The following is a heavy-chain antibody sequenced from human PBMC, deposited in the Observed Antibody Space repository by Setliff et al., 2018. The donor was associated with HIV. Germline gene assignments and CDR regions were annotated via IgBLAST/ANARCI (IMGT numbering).Heavy chain of an antibody. D-gene: IGHD6-19*01. J-gene: IGHJ5*02. CDR1: GFTFSSYA. V-gene: IGHV3-23*01. CDR3: AKDSPGYSSGWYEGVS. Sequence: ASVKVSCAASGFTFSSYAMSWVRQAPGKGLEWVSGISISGGSTYYADSVKGRFTISRDNSKNTLYLQMSSLRAEDTAVYYCAKDSPGYSSGWYEGVSWGQGTLVTAPQ. CDR2: ISISGGST.